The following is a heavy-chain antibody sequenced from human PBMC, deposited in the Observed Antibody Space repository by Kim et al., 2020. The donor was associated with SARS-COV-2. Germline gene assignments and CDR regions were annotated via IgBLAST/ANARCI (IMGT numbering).Heavy chain of an antibody. D-gene: IGHD2-2*02. CDR2: VNEDGSHT. V-gene: IGHV3-74*01. CDR1: GFTFSSHW. J-gene: IGHJ6*02. CDR3: ARGAIGRYAVDV. Sequence: GGSLRLSCAASGFTFSSHWMHWVRQAPEKGLVWVSRVNEDGSHTGYADSVKGRFTISRDNAKNTLYLETNSLRAEDTALYYCARGAIGRYAVDVWGQGTTVTVSS.